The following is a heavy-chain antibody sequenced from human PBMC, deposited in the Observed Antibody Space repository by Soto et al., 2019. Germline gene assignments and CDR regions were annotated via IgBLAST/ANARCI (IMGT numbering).Heavy chain of an antibody. J-gene: IGHJ6*02. V-gene: IGHV1-58*01. CDR3: AADLPATYYYYYGMDV. CDR1: GFTFTSSA. D-gene: IGHD2-2*01. Sequence: QMQLVQSGPEVKKPGTSVKVSCKASGFTFTSSAVQWVRQARGQRLEWIGWIVVGSGNTNYAQKFKERVTITRDMSTSTAYMELSSLRSEDTAVYYCAADLPATYYYYYGMDVWGQGTTVTVSS. CDR2: IVVGSGNT.